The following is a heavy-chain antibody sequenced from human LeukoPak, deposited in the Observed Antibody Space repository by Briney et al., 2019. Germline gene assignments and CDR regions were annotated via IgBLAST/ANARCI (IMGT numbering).Heavy chain of an antibody. J-gene: IGHJ4*02. CDR2: IFYSGST. V-gene: IGHV4-39*07. CDR1: GGSISSDSYY. CDR3: ARPVASIAAHYYFDY. Sequence: SETLSLTCTVSGGSISSDSYYWGWIRQPPGKGLEWIGSIFYSGSTYYNPSLKSRVTVSIDTSKNHFSLKLNSVTAADTAVYYCARPVASIAAHYYFDYWGQGTLVTVSS. D-gene: IGHD6-6*01.